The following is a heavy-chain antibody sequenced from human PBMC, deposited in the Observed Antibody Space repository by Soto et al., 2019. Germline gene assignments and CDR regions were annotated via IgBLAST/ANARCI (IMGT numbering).Heavy chain of an antibody. V-gene: IGHV1-69*12. D-gene: IGHD4-17*01. Sequence: QVQLVQSGAEVKKPGSSVKVSCKASGGTFSSYAISWVRQAPGQGLEWMGGIIPIFGTANYAQKFQGRVTIXXDXSXXTADMELSSLRSEDTAVYYCARVATTAGYYYGMDVWGQGTTVTVSS. J-gene: IGHJ6*02. CDR1: GGTFSSYA. CDR2: IIPIFGTA. CDR3: ARVATTAGYYYGMDV.